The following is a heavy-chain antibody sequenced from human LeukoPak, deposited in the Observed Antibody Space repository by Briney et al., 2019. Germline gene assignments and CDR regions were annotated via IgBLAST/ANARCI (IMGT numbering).Heavy chain of an antibody. Sequence: SETLSLTCTVSGGSVSAYYWSWIRQPAGKGLEWIGRIYSTGSTTYNPSLKSRVTMSVDTSKNQFSLKLSSVTAADTAVYYCARGPPYCSGGSCYANWFDPWGQGTLVTVSS. J-gene: IGHJ5*02. CDR1: GGSVSAYY. CDR2: IYSTGST. V-gene: IGHV4-4*07. CDR3: ARGPPYCSGGSCYANWFDP. D-gene: IGHD2-15*01.